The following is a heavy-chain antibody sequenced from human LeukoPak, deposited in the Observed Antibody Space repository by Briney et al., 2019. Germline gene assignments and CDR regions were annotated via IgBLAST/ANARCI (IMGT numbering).Heavy chain of an antibody. CDR2: ISGSGSTI. D-gene: IGHD3-10*02. V-gene: IGHV3-23*01. J-gene: IGHJ6*04. Sequence: GGSLRLSCAASGFTFSSYAMSWVRQAPGKGLEWVSAISGSGSTIHYADSVKGRFTISRDNAKNSLYLQMNSLRAEDTAVYYCAELGATMIGGVWGKGTTVTISS. CDR3: AELGATMIGGV. CDR1: GFTFSSYA.